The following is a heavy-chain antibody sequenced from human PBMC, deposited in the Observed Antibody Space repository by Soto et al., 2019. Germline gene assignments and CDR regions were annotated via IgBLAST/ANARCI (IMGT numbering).Heavy chain of an antibody. V-gene: IGHV3-30-3*01. CDR3: TYDSSGMGMVDY. CDR1: GFTFSSYA. CDR2: ISYDGSNK. D-gene: IGHD3-22*01. Sequence: QVQLVESGGGVVQPGRSLRLSCAASGFTFSSYAMHWVRQAPGKGLEWVAVISYDGSNKYYADSVKGRFTISRDNSKNTLYLQMNSLRAEDTAVYYGTYDSSGMGMVDYWGQGTLVTVSS. J-gene: IGHJ4*02.